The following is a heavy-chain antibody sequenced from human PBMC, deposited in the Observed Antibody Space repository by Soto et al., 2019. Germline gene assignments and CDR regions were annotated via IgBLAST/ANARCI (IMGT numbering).Heavy chain of an antibody. Sequence: EGQLLESGGGLVQPGGSGRLSCAASGFTFSNYAVTWVRQAPGKGLEWVSTISGSGGSTYYADSVKGRFTISRDNSKNTLYLQMNSLRAEDTAVYYCAKDQGSSWYEIDYWGQGTLVTVSS. V-gene: IGHV3-23*01. J-gene: IGHJ4*02. CDR2: ISGSGGST. CDR3: AKDQGSSWYEIDY. CDR1: GFTFSNYA. D-gene: IGHD6-13*01.